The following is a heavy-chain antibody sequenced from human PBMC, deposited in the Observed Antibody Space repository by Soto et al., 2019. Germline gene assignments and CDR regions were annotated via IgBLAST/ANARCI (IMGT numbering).Heavy chain of an antibody. CDR3: AAEDTAMLSYYYGMDV. J-gene: IGHJ6*02. CDR1: GFTFTSSA. D-gene: IGHD5-18*01. CDR2: IVVGSGNT. Sequence: SVKVSCKASGFTFTSSAVQWVRQPRGQQLEWIGWIVVGSGNTNYAQKFQERVTITRDMSTSTAYMELSSLRSEDTAVYYCAAEDTAMLSYYYGMDVWGQGTTVTVSS. V-gene: IGHV1-58*01.